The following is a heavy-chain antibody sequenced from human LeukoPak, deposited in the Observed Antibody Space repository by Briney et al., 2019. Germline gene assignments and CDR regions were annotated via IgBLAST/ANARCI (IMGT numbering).Heavy chain of an antibody. CDR3: AIWASGDY. J-gene: IGHJ4*02. CDR1: GFTFNRSW. CDR2: MDPSGSQK. Sequence: GGSLRLSCAASGFTFNRSWLNWVRQAPGRGLEWVANMDPSGSQKRYVDSVKGRFTISKDNPGTSLYLEMNSLRTEDTAIYYCAIWASGDYWGQGTLVTVSS. D-gene: IGHD3-10*01. V-gene: IGHV3-7*01.